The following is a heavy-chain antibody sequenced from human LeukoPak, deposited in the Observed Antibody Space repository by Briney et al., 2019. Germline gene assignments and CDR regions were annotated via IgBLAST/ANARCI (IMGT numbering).Heavy chain of an antibody. CDR3: ANPILPEVVVAVSDAFDI. CDR1: GFTFSSYA. CDR2: ISGSGGST. J-gene: IGHJ3*02. Sequence: HPGGSLRLSCAASGFTFSSYAMSWVRQAPGKGLEWVSAISGSGGSTYYADSVKGRVTISRDNSKNTLYLQMNSLRAEDTAVYYCANPILPEVVVAVSDAFDIWGQGTMVTVSS. D-gene: IGHD2-15*01. V-gene: IGHV3-23*01.